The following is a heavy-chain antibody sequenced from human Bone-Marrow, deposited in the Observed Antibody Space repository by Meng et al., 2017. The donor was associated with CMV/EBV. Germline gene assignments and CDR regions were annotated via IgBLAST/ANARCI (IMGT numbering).Heavy chain of an antibody. V-gene: IGHV2-5*01. CDR2: IYWNDDK. CDR1: GFSLSTSGVG. Sequence: SGSTLVKPTQTLTLTCTFSGFSLSTSGVGVGWIRQPPGKALEWLALIYWNDDKRYSPSLKSRLTITKDTSKNQVVLTMTNMDPVDTATYYCAHTPYSSSWWYFDYWGQGTLVTVFS. D-gene: IGHD6-13*01. J-gene: IGHJ4*02. CDR3: AHTPYSSSWWYFDY.